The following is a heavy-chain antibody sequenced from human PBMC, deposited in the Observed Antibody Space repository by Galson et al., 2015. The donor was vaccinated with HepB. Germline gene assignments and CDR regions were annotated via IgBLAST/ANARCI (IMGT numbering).Heavy chain of an antibody. Sequence: SLRLSCAASGFTFSSYAMSWVRQAPGKGLEWVSAISGSGGSTYYADSVKGRFTISRDNSKNTLYLQMNSLRAEDTAVYYCATSSTLLWSPYGYWGQGTLVTVSS. J-gene: IGHJ4*02. CDR1: GFTFSSYA. CDR3: ATSSTLLWSPYGY. D-gene: IGHD3-10*01. CDR2: ISGSGGST. V-gene: IGHV3-23*01.